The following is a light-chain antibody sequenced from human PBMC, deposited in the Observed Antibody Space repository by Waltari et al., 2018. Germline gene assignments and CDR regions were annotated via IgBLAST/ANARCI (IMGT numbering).Light chain of an antibody. CDR3: QSQDTDLRKV. Sequence: NFMLTQPHSVSESPGKTVTISCTPSGGNIGSNFVQWFQQRPGGAPTLIIYDDDQTSSGVPDRFSGNVDRSANSASLTISGLQTDDEATYYCQSQDTDLRKVFGGGTKVTVL. V-gene: IGLV6-57*03. J-gene: IGLJ2*01. CDR2: DDD. CDR1: GGNIGSNF.